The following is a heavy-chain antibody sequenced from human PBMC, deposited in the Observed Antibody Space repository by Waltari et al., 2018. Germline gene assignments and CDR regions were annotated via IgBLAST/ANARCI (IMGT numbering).Heavy chain of an antibody. D-gene: IGHD4-17*01. V-gene: IGHV3-74*01. CDR1: GFTFSNYW. CDR2: INSDGSST. CDR3: ARGGDYHGFDI. J-gene: IGHJ3*02. Sequence: ELQLVESGGGLVQPGGSLRLSCTASGFTFSNYWIHWVRQATGKGLEWVSRINSDGSSTIYADSVKGRFSTSRDNAKNTLYLHMNSLKAEDTAVYFCARGGDYHGFDIWGQGTMVTVSS.